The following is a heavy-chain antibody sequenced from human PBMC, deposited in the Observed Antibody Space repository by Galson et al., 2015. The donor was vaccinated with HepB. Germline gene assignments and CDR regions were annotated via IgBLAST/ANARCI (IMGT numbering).Heavy chain of an antibody. CDR3: ARDRGSDGPIDL. D-gene: IGHD3-16*01. CDR2: IWGSGKTK. V-gene: IGHV3-33*08. Sequence: SLRLSCAGSGFRFKDYGMHWVRQAPGKGLEWVAVIWGSGKTKQYLESVRGRFTISRDNYKNRLFLQMNSLRVDDTGVYFCARDRGSDGPIDLWGRGTPVTVTS. J-gene: IGHJ5*02. CDR1: GFRFKDYG.